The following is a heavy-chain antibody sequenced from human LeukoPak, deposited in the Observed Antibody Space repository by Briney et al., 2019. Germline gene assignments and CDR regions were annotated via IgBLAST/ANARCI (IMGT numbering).Heavy chain of an antibody. D-gene: IGHD3-10*01. CDR1: GGSINNYY. CDR2: ASHSGGA. CDR3: AGGTMVRGEPDY. J-gene: IGHJ4*02. Sequence: SETLSLTCTVSGGSINNYYWSWIRQPPGKALEWIGYASHSGGANSSPSLKSRVSISVDTSKNQFSLKLSSVTAADTAVYYCAGGTMVRGEPDYWGQGTLVTVSS. V-gene: IGHV4-59*08.